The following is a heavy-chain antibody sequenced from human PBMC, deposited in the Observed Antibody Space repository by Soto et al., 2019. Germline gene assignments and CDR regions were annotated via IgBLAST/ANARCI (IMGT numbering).Heavy chain of an antibody. CDR2: ISNSGNSI. D-gene: IGHD4-17*01. CDR3: AKEGRHDDSVWRGMDV. Sequence: QVQLVESGGGLVKPGGSLRVSCAASGFPFSDYDMSWIRQAPGKGLERVSYISNSGNSIYYADSVKGRFTISRDNAKNSLNLQMNSLRAEDTAVYYCAKEGRHDDSVWRGMDVWGQGTTVTVSS. V-gene: IGHV3-11*01. CDR1: GFPFSDYD. J-gene: IGHJ6*02.